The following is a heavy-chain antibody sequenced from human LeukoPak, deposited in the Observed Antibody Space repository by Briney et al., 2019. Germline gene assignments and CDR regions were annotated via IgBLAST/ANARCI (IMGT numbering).Heavy chain of an antibody. CDR1: GGSISTSYF. CDR3: ARLTAMAPFDY. CDR2: IYSSGST. Sequence: PSETLSLTCTVSGGSISTSYFWTWIRQSAGKGLEWVGRIYSSGSTTYNPSLKSRVTISVDTSKNQFSLKLSSVTAADTAVYYCARLTAMAPFDYWGQGTLVTVSS. J-gene: IGHJ4*02. D-gene: IGHD5-18*01. V-gene: IGHV4-61*02.